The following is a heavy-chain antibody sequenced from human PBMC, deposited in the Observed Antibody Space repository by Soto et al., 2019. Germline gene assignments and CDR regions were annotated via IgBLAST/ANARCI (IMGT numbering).Heavy chain of an antibody. Sequence: ASVKVSCKASGGTFSSYTISWVRQAPGQGLEWMGRIIPILGIANYAQKFQGRVTITADKSTSTAYMELSSLRSEDTAVYYCANDSNPLWFGELLYPWGQGTLVTVSS. V-gene: IGHV1-69*02. D-gene: IGHD3-10*01. CDR2: IIPILGIA. J-gene: IGHJ5*02. CDR1: GGTFSSYT. CDR3: ANDSNPLWFGELLYP.